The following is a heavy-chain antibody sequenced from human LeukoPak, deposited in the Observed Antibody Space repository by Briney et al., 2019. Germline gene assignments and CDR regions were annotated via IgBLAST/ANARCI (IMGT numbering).Heavy chain of an antibody. Sequence: GGSLRLSCAASGFTFSSSAMSWARQAPGKGLEWVASINHNGNVNYYVDSVKGRFTISRDNAKNSLYLQMSNLRAEDTAVYFCARGGGLDVWGQGATVTVSS. CDR1: GFTFSSSA. D-gene: IGHD3-16*01. CDR3: ARGGGLDV. J-gene: IGHJ6*02. V-gene: IGHV3-7*03. CDR2: INHNGNVN.